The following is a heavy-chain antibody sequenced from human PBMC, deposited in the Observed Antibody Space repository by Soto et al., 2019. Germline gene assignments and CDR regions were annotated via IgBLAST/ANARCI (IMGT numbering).Heavy chain of an antibody. D-gene: IGHD6-19*01. Sequence: GGSLRLSCAASGFTFSDHYMDWVRQAPGKGLEWVGRTRNKANSYTTEYAASVKGRFTISRDDSKNSLYLQMNSLKTEDTAVYYCAKTLIYSNGWYNYWGQGT. CDR3: AKTLIYSNGWYNY. CDR1: GFTFSDHY. V-gene: IGHV3-72*01. J-gene: IGHJ4*02. CDR2: TRNKANSYTT.